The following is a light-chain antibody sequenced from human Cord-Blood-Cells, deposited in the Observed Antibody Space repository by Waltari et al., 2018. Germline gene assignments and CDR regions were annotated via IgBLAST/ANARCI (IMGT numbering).Light chain of an antibody. V-gene: IGKV4-1*01. CDR1: QSVLYSSNNKNY. CDR3: QEYYSTPLT. CDR2: WAS. J-gene: IGKJ4*01. Sequence: DIVMTQSPDSLAVSLGERATINCKHSQSVLYSSNNKNYLAWYQQKPGQPPKLLIYWASTRESGVPDGFSGSGSGTDFTLTISNLQAEDVAVDYCQEYYSTPLTFGGGTTVEIK.